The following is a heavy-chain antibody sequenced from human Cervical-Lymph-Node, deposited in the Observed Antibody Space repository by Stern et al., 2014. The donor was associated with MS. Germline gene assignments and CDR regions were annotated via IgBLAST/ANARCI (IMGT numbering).Heavy chain of an antibody. D-gene: IGHD6-19*01. Sequence: QVQLVESGGGVVQPGRSLRLSCAASGFTFSSYGMHWVRQAPGKGLEWVAGIWYDGSNKYYADSVKGRFTISRDNSKNTLYLQMNSLRAEDTAVYYCAKEISSGWYYFDYWGQGTLVTVSS. CDR3: AKEISSGWYYFDY. J-gene: IGHJ4*02. CDR2: IWYDGSNK. CDR1: GFTFSSYG. V-gene: IGHV3-33*06.